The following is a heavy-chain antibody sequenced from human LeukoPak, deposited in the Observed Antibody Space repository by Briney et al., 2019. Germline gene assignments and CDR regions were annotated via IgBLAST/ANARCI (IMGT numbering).Heavy chain of an antibody. J-gene: IGHJ4*02. Sequence: PGGSLRLSXAASGFTFSSYGMHWVRQAPGKGLEWVAFIRYDGSNKYYADSVKGRFTISRDNSKNTLYLQMNSLRAEDAAVCYCAKVPSYCSSTSCLGDYWGQGTLVTVSS. CDR1: GFTFSSYG. D-gene: IGHD2-2*01. V-gene: IGHV3-30*02. CDR2: IRYDGSNK. CDR3: AKVPSYCSSTSCLGDY.